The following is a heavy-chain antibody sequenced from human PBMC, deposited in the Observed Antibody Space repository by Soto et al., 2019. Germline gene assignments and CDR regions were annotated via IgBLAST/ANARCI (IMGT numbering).Heavy chain of an antibody. J-gene: IGHJ4*02. CDR1: GGSFNPYY. V-gene: IGHV4-34*02. Sequence: QVQVQQWGAGLLKPSETLSLTCAVYGGSFNPYYWSWVRQPPGKGLEWIAEIQQGGGTYYNPSLKSRIAISLDTSKSQFSLNLNSVHDAETAVYYCAFGQGGTNYWGQGSLVIVSS. CDR3: AFGQGGTNY. D-gene: IGHD3-16*01. CDR2: IQQGGGT.